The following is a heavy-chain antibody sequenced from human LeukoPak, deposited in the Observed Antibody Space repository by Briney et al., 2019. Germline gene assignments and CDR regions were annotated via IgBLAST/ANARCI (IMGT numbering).Heavy chain of an antibody. CDR2: ISASGGTT. D-gene: IGHD2-2*01. CDR1: GFTFSSYA. V-gene: IGHV3-23*01. J-gene: IGHJ5*02. CDR3: AKEPREYCSSTSCPNWIDP. Sequence: PGGSLRLSCAASGFTFSSYAMSWVRQAPGKGLEWVSAISASGGTTYYADSVKGRFTIPRDNSKNTLYLQMSSLRAEDTAVYYCAKEPREYCSSTSCPNWIDPWGQGTLVTVSS.